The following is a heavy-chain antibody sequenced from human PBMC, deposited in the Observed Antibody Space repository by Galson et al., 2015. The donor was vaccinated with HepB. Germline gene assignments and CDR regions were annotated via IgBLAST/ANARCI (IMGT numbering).Heavy chain of an antibody. J-gene: IGHJ6*02. Sequence: SLRLSCAASGFTFSSYSMNWVRQAPGKGLEWVSYISSSSSTIYYADSVKGRFTISRDNAKNSLYLQMNSLRAEDTAVYYCARDGGGVIYYYGMDVWGQGTTVTVS. D-gene: IGHD2-8*02. CDR2: ISSSSSTI. CDR1: GFTFSSYS. V-gene: IGHV3-48*04. CDR3: ARDGGGVIYYYGMDV.